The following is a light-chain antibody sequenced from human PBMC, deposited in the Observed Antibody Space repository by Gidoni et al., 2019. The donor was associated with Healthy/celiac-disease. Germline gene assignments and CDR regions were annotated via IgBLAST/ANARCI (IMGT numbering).Light chain of an antibody. CDR3: QQYNNWPPKNT. Sequence: EIVMTQSPATLSVSPGARATLSGRASQSVSSNLAWYQQKPGQAPRLLIYGASTRATGIPARFSGSGSGTEFTLTISSLQSEDFAVYYCQQYNNWPPKNTFGQGTKLEIK. CDR2: GAS. V-gene: IGKV3-15*01. CDR1: QSVSSN. J-gene: IGKJ2*01.